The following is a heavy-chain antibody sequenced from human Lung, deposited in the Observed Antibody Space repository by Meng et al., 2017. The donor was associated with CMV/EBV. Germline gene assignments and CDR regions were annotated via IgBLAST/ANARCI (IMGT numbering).Heavy chain of an antibody. D-gene: IGHD2-2*01. V-gene: IGHV3-21*01. J-gene: IGHJ4*02. CDR1: GFIFSDYS. CDR2: ISSSSIHI. Sequence: GGSLRLXXTASGFIFSDYSMSWVRQAPGKGLEWVLSISSSSIHIYYADSTKGRFTISRDNAKKSLYLQMNSLRAEDTAVYYCARGRGYCSSTNCYQNFDYWGQGXLVTVSS. CDR3: ARGRGYCSSTNCYQNFDY.